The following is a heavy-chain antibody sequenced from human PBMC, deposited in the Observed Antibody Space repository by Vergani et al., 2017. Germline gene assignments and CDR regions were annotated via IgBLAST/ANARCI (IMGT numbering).Heavy chain of an antibody. V-gene: IGHV3-23*04. CDR3: AKQYFVSGNYLFDY. Sequence: EVQLVEFGGGLIQPGGSLRLSCAASGFTVICNSFSWVRQAPGKGLEWVSGISGSGVSAYYTDSVKGRFTISRDNSKNMLFLQMNNLRTEDTAIYYCAKQYFVSGNYLFDYWGQGTLVTVSS. CDR1: GFTVICNS. CDR2: ISGSGVSA. D-gene: IGHD3-10*01. J-gene: IGHJ4*02.